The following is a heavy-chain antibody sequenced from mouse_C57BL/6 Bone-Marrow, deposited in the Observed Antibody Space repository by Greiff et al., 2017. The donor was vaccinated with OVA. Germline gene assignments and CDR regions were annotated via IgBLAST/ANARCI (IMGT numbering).Heavy chain of an antibody. V-gene: IGHV1-18*01. CDR3: AREGYGYDWYFDV. J-gene: IGHJ1*03. CDR1: GYTFTDYN. D-gene: IGHD2-2*01. Sequence: VQLKESGPELVKPGASVKIPCKASGYTFTDYNMDWVKQSHGKSLEWIGDINPNNGGTIYNQKFKGKATLTVDKSSSTAYMELRSLTSEDTAVYYCAREGYGYDWYFDVWGTGTTVTVSS. CDR2: INPNNGGT.